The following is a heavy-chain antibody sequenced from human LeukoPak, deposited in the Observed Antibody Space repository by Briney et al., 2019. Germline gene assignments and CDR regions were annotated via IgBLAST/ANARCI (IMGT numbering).Heavy chain of an antibody. Sequence: GESLKTSCAASGFTFNSFAMNWVRQAPGKGLEWVSSISGSDGTSHYADFVKGRFTISRDNSKNTLYLQMNSLRAEDTAAYYCAKSLGVGGYTRYKGFDQWGQGTLVVVSS. CDR2: ISGSDGTS. V-gene: IGHV3-23*01. CDR1: GFTFNSFA. CDR3: AKSLGVGGYTRYKGFDQ. D-gene: IGHD3-16*02. J-gene: IGHJ4*02.